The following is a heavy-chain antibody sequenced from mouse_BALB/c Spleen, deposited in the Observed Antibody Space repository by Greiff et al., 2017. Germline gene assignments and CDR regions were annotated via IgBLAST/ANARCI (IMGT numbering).Heavy chain of an antibody. D-gene: IGHD1-2*01. V-gene: IGHV5-17*02. CDR2: ISSGSSTI. CDR3: ARCGYEYYYAMDY. CDR1: GFTFSSFG. Sequence: VHLVESGGGLVQPGGSRKLSCAASGFTFSSFGMHWVRQAPEKGLEWVAYISSGSSTIYYADTVKGRFTISRDNPKNTLFLQMTSLRSEDTAMYYCARCGYEYYYAMDYWGQGTSVTVSS. J-gene: IGHJ4*01.